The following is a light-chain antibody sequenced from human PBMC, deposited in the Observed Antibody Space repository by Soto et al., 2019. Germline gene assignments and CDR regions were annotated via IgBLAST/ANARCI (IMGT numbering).Light chain of an antibody. CDR1: SSDVGGYNY. CDR2: EVS. CDR3: SSYTRSRTYV. J-gene: IGLJ1*01. V-gene: IGLV2-14*03. Sequence: QSVLTQPASVSGSPGQSITISCTGTSSDVGGYNYVSWYQQHPGKVPKLLIYEVSDRPSGVSHRFSGSKSGSTASLTISGLQAEDEADYYCSSYTRSRTYVFGTRTKLTVL.